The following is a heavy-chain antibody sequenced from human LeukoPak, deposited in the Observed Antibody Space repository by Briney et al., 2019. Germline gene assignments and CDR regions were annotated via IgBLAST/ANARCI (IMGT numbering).Heavy chain of an antibody. J-gene: IGHJ5*02. D-gene: IGHD1-1*01. CDR3: ARSGRLEPTANWFDP. CDR1: GGTFSSYT. V-gene: IGHV1-69*06. CDR2: IFPIFGTA. Sequence: GASVKVSCKASGGTFSSYTISWVRQAPGQGLEWMGGIFPIFGTANYAQKFQGRVTITADKSTSTAYMELSSLRSEDTAVYYCARSGRLEPTANWFDPWGQGTLVTVSS.